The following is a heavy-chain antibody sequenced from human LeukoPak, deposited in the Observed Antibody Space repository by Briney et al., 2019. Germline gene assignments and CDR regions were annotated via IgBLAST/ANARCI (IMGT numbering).Heavy chain of an antibody. CDR1: GFTFSSYR. J-gene: IGHJ2*01. CDR2: IKQDGSEK. V-gene: IGHV3-7*01. Sequence: GGSLRLSCAASGFTFSSYRMSWVRQAPGKGLEWVANIKQDGSEKYYVDSVKGRFTISRDNAKNSLYLQMNSLRAEDTAVYYCAREKAPIWYFDLWGRGTLVTVSS. CDR3: AREKAPIWYFDL.